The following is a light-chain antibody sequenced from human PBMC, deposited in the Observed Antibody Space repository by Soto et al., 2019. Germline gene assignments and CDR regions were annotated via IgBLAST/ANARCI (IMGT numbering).Light chain of an antibody. CDR2: EGN. CDR1: SSDIAKYNF. J-gene: IGLJ1*01. V-gene: IGLV2-23*03. CDR3: CSYGGSSTFEV. Sequence: QSVLTQPASVSGSPGQSITISYTGASSDIAKYNFVSWYQQHPDKAPKLIIYEGNKRPSGISHRFSASNSGNPASLTISGLQAEDEADYYCCSYGGSSTFEVFGTGTKVTVL.